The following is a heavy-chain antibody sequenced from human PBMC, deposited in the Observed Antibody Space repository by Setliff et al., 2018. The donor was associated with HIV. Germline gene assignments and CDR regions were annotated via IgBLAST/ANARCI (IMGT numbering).Heavy chain of an antibody. CDR1: GFAFSHYW. CDR3: ARGWSGAFDI. J-gene: IGHJ3*02. CDR2: ITNDVSAT. D-gene: IGHD2-8*01. V-gene: IGHV3-74*01. Sequence: HPGGSLRLSCAASGFASSGFAFSHYWMHWVRQAPGKGLVWVSRITNDVSATTYADFVKGRFTISRDNAKNSLYLQMNSLRAEDTAVYYCARGWSGAFDIWGQGTMVTVSS.